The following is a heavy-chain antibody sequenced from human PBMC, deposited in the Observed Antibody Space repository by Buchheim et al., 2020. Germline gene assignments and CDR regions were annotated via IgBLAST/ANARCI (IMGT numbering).Heavy chain of an antibody. CDR3: ARDVNGYDFWSGYFKTYYYGMDA. D-gene: IGHD3-3*01. Sequence: QVQLVESGGGVVQPGRSLRLSCAASGFTFSSYAMHWVRQAPGKGLEWVAVISYDGSNKYYADSVKGRFTISRNNSKNTLYLQMNSLRAEDTAVYYCARDVNGYDFWSGYFKTYYYGMDAWGQGTT. CDR1: GFTFSSYA. CDR2: ISYDGSNK. J-gene: IGHJ6*02. V-gene: IGHV3-30-3*01.